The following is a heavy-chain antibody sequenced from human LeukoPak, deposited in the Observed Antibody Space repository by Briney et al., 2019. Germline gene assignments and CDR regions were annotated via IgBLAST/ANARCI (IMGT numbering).Heavy chain of an antibody. J-gene: IGHJ3*02. D-gene: IGHD1-1*01. CDR1: GGSISSYY. Sequence: PSETLSLTCTVTGGSISSYYWSWIRQPPGKGLAWIGYIYYSGSTNYNPSLKRRGTISEDTSKNQYSLKLSSVTAADTAVYYCARRRGNWAFDIWGQGTMVTVSS. CDR3: ARRRGNWAFDI. V-gene: IGHV4-59*08. CDR2: IYYSGST.